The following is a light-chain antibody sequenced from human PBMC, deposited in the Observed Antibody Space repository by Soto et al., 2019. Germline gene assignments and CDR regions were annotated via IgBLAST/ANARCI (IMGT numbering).Light chain of an antibody. CDR3: SSYKFSTTLRV. V-gene: IGLV2-14*01. CDR1: TNDISSYNY. J-gene: IGLJ3*02. Sequence: QSALTQPASVSGSPGQSITLSCAGTTNDISSYNYVSWFQQHPGEAPKLIIFEVTHRPSGISTRFSGSKSGNTASLTISDLQAEDEALYYCSSYKFSTTLRVFGGGTKLTVL. CDR2: EVT.